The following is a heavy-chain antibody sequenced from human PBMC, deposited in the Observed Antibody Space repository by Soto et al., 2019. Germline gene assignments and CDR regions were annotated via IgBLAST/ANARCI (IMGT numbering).Heavy chain of an antibody. J-gene: IGHJ4*02. D-gene: IGHD2-15*01. Sequence: GGSLRLSCAASGFTFSNYAMSWVRQAPGEGLEWVSAITGGGGDTYSADSVKGRFTISRDNSKNTVYLQMNSLRAEDTAVYYCAKGSAGSRPYYFACWGQGTLVTVSS. CDR2: ITGGGGDT. CDR1: GFTFSNYA. V-gene: IGHV3-23*01. CDR3: AKGSAGSRPYYFAC.